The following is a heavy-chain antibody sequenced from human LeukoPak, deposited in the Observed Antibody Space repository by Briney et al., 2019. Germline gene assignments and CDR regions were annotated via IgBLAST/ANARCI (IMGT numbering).Heavy chain of an antibody. Sequence: GGSLRLSCAASGFTFRSYDLSWVRQAPGKGLEWVSYISSSGSTICHADSVKGRFTISRDNAKKTLYLQMNSLRAEDTAVYYCARSIGLTGGGVDVWGQGTTVTVSS. D-gene: IGHD3-9*01. CDR3: ARSIGLTGGGVDV. CDR2: ISSSGSTI. J-gene: IGHJ6*02. V-gene: IGHV3-11*01. CDR1: GFTFRSYD.